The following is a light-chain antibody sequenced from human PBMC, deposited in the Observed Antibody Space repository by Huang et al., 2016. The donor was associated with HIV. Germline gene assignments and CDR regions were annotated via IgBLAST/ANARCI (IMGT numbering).Light chain of an antibody. Sequence: EIVMTQSPATLSVSPGERATLSCRASQSVSSNLAWYQQKPGQAPRLRIYGASTRATGIPARFSALGSGTEFTLTISSLQSEDFAVYYGQQYNNWPPMYTFGQGTNLEIK. J-gene: IGKJ2*01. CDR1: QSVSSN. CDR3: QQYNNWPPMYT. CDR2: GAS. V-gene: IGKV3-15*01.